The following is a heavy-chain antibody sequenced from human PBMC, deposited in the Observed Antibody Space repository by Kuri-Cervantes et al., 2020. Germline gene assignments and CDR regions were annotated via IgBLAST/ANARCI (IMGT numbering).Heavy chain of an antibody. V-gene: IGHV1-24*01. CDR3: ARGSVPYSGYDYGCAFDI. J-gene: IGHJ3*02. Sequence: ASVKVSCKVSGYTLTELSMHWVRQAPGKGLEWMGGFDPEDGETIYAQKFQGRVTMTEDTSTDTAYMELSSLRSEDTAVYYCARGSVPYSGYDYGCAFDIWGQGTMVTVSS. D-gene: IGHD5-12*01. CDR2: FDPEDGET. CDR1: GYTLTELS.